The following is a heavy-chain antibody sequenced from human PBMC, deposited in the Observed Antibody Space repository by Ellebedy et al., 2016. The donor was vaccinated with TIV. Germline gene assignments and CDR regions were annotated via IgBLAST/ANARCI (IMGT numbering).Heavy chain of an antibody. CDR3: AGDPPASGYALDV. V-gene: IGHV3-33*01. CDR2: MWSIVDNR. CDR1: GFAFNTYA. Sequence: PGGSLRLSCPPSGFAFNTYAMHRVRQAPGKGLEWVAVMWSIVDNRYYTDSVTGRFTISRDDAKKTLFLQMDSLRADDTAVYYCAGDPPASGYALDVWGQGTTVTVSS. J-gene: IGHJ6*02. D-gene: IGHD3-10*01.